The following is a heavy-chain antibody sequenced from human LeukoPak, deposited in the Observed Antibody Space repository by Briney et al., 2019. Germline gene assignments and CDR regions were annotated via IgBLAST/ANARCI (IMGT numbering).Heavy chain of an antibody. CDR1: GGSFSGYY. Sequence: SETLSLTCAVYGGSFSGYYWSWIRQPPGKGLEWIGEINHSGNTNYNPSLKSRVTISVDTSKNQFSLKLSSVTAADTAVYYCARGLPADLVDYFDYWGQGTLVTVSS. V-gene: IGHV4-34*01. D-gene: IGHD6-6*01. CDR2: INHSGNT. J-gene: IGHJ4*02. CDR3: ARGLPADLVDYFDY.